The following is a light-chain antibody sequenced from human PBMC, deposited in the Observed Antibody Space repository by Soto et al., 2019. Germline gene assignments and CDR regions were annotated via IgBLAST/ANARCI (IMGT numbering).Light chain of an antibody. J-gene: IGLJ1*01. V-gene: IGLV2-14*01. CDR2: EVS. Sequence: QSVLTQPASVSGSPGQSIAISCTRTTSDVGGYNYVSWYQQHPAKVPKLLIHEVSNRPSGVSNRFSGSKSGNTASLTISGLQAEDEADYYCLSKTSTISYVFGTGTKVTVL. CDR3: LSKTSTISYV. CDR1: TSDVGGYNY.